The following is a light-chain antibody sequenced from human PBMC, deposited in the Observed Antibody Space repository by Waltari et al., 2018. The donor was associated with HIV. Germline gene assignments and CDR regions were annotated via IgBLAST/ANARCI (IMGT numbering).Light chain of an antibody. J-gene: IGLJ1*01. CDR3: SSYTTSNTPYV. V-gene: IGLV2-14*03. Sequence: QSALTQPASVSGSPGQSITISCVGTSSDVGGYKYVSGYQQHPGKAPRLMIYDVSNRPSGVSNRFSGSKSGNTASLTISGLQAEDEADYYCSSYTTSNTPYVFGTGTKVTVL. CDR2: DVS. CDR1: SSDVGGYKY.